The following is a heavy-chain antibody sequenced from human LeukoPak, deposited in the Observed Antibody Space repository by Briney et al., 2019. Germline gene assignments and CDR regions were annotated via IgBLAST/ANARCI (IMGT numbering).Heavy chain of an antibody. Sequence: ASVKVSCKASGGTFSSYAISWVRQAPGQGLEWMGGIIPIFGTANYAQKFQGRVTITADESTSTAYMELSSLRSEDTAVYYCASKRGYSYGLDYWGQGTLVTVSS. CDR1: GGTFSSYA. J-gene: IGHJ4*02. V-gene: IGHV1-69*13. CDR3: ASKRGYSYGLDY. CDR2: IIPIFGTA. D-gene: IGHD5-18*01.